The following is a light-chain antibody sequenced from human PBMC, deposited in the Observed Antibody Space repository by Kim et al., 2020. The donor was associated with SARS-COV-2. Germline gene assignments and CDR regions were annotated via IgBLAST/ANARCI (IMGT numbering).Light chain of an antibody. V-gene: IGLV3-21*04. CDR1: NIGSKS. CDR2: YDS. Sequence: SYELTQPPSVSVAPGKTARLTCGGNNIGSKSVNWYQQKPGQAPVLVIYYDSERPSGIPERFSGSNSGNTATLTNSRVEAGDEVDYYCQVWDSSSEHVLFGGGTRLTVL. CDR3: QVWDSSSEHVL. J-gene: IGLJ2*01.